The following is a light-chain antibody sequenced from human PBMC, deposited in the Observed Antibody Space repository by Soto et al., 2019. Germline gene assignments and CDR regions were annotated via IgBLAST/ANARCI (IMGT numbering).Light chain of an antibody. J-gene: IGLJ3*02. V-gene: IGLV2-14*01. CDR1: SSDVGGYNY. Sequence: QSALTQPASVSGSPGQLITISCTGTSSDVGGYNYVSWYQQHPGKAPKLMIYEVSNRPSGVSNRFSGSKSGNTASLTISGLQAEDEADYYCSSYTSSDTLLFGGGTKVTVL. CDR2: EVS. CDR3: SSYTSSDTLL.